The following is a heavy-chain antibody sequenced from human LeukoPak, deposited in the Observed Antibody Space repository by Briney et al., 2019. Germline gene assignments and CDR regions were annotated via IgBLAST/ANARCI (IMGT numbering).Heavy chain of an antibody. CDR2: IKQDGSEK. CDR3: ARDKVVGATYLDY. V-gene: IGHV3-7*01. J-gene: IGHJ4*02. Sequence: GGSLRLSCEASGFTFNTYSMNWARQAPGKGLEWVANIKQDGSEKYYVDSVKGRFTISRDNAKNSVYLQMNSLRAEDTAVYYCARDKVVGATYLDYWGQGTLVTVSS. D-gene: IGHD2-15*01. CDR1: GFTFNTYS.